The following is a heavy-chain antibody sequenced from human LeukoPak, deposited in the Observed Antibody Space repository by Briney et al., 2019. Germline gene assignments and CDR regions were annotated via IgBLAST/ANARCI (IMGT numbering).Heavy chain of an antibody. CDR3: ARVVSSSLYYYYMDV. V-gene: IGHV4-4*02. CDR1: GGAISSSNW. Sequence: SGTLSLTCAVSGGAISSSNWWSWVRQPPGKGLEWIGEIYHSGSTNYNPSLKSRVTISVDKSKNQFSLKLSSVTAADTAVYYCARVVSSSLYYYYMDVWGRGTTVTVSS. D-gene: IGHD6-13*01. CDR2: IYHSGST. J-gene: IGHJ6*03.